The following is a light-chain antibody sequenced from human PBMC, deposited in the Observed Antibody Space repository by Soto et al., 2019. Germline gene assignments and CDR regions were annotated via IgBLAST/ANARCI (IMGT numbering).Light chain of an antibody. Sequence: EIVLTQSPGTLSLFPGERATLSCRASQTVTSALLAWFQQKPGQAPGLLIYRASSRATGVPDRFSGSGSGTDFTLTISRLEPEDFALYYCQQYGDAPITFGQGTRREI. J-gene: IGKJ5*01. V-gene: IGKV3-20*01. CDR1: QTVTSAL. CDR3: QQYGDAPIT. CDR2: RAS.